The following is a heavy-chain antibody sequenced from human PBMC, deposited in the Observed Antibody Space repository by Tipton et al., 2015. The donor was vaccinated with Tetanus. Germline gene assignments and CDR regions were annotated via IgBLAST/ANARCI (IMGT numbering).Heavy chain of an antibody. V-gene: IGHV3-23*01. Sequence: GSLRLSCAASGFTFSSYAMSWVRQALGKGLEWVSAISGSGGSTYYADSVKGRFTISRDNSKNTLYLQMNSLRAEDTAVYYCARPPMNYDSSGYYLTWGQGTMVTVSS. CDR1: GFTFSSYA. J-gene: IGHJ3*01. CDR3: ARPPMNYDSSGYYLT. D-gene: IGHD3-22*01. CDR2: ISGSGGST.